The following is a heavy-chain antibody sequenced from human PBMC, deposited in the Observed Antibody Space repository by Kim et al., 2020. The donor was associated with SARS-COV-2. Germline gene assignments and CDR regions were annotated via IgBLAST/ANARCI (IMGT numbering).Heavy chain of an antibody. CDR1: GFTFSSYG. J-gene: IGHJ3*02. Sequence: GGSLRLSCAVSGFTFSSYGMHWVRQAPGKGLEWVAVIWYDGSKKYYADFVKGRFTIARDNTKNTLHLQMNSLRAEDTAVYYCARDTHYYDSSAYRNDAFDIWGQGTMVTFSS. V-gene: IGHV3-33*01. CDR2: IWYDGSKK. D-gene: IGHD3-22*01. CDR3: ARDTHYYDSSAYRNDAFDI.